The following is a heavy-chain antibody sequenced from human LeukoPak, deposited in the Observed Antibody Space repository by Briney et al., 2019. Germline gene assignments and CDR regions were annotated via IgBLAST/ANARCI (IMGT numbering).Heavy chain of an antibody. CDR3: AADYYYYDSSGYSSPVRIPDY. CDR1: GFTFTSSA. Sequence: SVKVSCKASGFTFTSSAVQWVRQARGQRLEWKGWIVVGSGNTNYAQKFQERVTITRDMSTSTAYMELSSLRSEDTAVYYCAADYYYYDSSGYSSPVRIPDYWGQGTLVTVSS. CDR2: IVVGSGNT. D-gene: IGHD3-22*01. V-gene: IGHV1-58*01. J-gene: IGHJ4*02.